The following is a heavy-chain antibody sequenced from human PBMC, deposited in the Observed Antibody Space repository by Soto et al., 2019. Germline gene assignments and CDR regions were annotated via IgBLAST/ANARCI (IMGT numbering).Heavy chain of an antibody. CDR3: ARDLLDYYGSGSFDNWFDP. J-gene: IGHJ5*02. D-gene: IGHD3-10*01. Sequence: EASVKVSCKASGYTFTSYAMHWVRQAPGQRLEWMGWVNAGNGNTKYSQKFQGRVTITRDTSASTAYMELSSLRSEDTAVYYCARDLLDYYGSGSFDNWFDPWGQGTLVTVSS. V-gene: IGHV1-3*01. CDR2: VNAGNGNT. CDR1: GYTFTSYA.